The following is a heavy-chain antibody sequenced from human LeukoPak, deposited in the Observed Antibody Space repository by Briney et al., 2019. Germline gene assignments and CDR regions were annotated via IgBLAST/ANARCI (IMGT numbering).Heavy chain of an antibody. CDR1: GFTFSSYW. V-gene: IGHV3-74*01. CDR3: ARYRSSWYVVDY. CDR2: INSDGSST. D-gene: IGHD6-13*01. Sequence: GGSPRLSCAASGFTFSSYWMHWVRQAPGKGLVWGSRINSDGSSTSYADSVKGQFTISRDNAKNTLYLQMNSLRAEDKAVYYCARYRSSWYVVDYWGQGTLVTVSS. J-gene: IGHJ4*02.